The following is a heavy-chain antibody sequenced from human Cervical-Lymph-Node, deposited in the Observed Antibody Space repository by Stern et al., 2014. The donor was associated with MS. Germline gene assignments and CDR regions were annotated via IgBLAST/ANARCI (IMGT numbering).Heavy chain of an antibody. CDR2: MNPDNGDT. D-gene: IGHD6-13*01. J-gene: IGHJ6*02. Sequence: QVQLVQSGAEVKKTGASVKVSCKASGYTFTNFDINWVRQTPGHGLEYVGWMNPDNGDTGYAQKFQDRVTMTRNIALSTAYLEVKILTYEDAGVYFCANGSRWDAMDVWGQGTAVTVSS. CDR1: GYTFTNFD. CDR3: ANGSRWDAMDV. V-gene: IGHV1-8*01.